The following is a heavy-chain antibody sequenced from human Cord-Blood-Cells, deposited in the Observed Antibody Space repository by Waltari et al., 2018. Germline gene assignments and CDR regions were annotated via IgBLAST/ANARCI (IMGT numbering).Heavy chain of an antibody. D-gene: IGHD5-12*01. J-gene: IGHJ6*02. CDR1: GFTFSSYA. Sequence: EVQLLESGGGLVQPGGSLRLSCAASGFTFSSYAMSWVRQAPGKGLEWVSAISGSGGSTYYADSVKGRFSISRDNSKNTLYLQMNSLRAEDTAVYYCAKSIVATIGYYGMDVWGQGTTVTVSS. V-gene: IGHV3-23*01. CDR3: AKSIVATIGYYGMDV. CDR2: ISGSGGST.